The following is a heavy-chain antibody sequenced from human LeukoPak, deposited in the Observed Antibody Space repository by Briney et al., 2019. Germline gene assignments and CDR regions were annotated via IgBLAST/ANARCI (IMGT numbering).Heavy chain of an antibody. Sequence: SETLSLTCAVYSGSFSGYYWSWIRQPPGKGLEWIGEINHSGSTNYNPSLKSRVTIPVDTSKNQFSLKLSSVTAADTAVYYCARARTGRWYYFDYWGQGTLVTVSS. D-gene: IGHD3-10*01. CDR2: INHSGST. V-gene: IGHV4-34*01. J-gene: IGHJ4*02. CDR3: ARARTGRWYYFDY. CDR1: SGSFSGYY.